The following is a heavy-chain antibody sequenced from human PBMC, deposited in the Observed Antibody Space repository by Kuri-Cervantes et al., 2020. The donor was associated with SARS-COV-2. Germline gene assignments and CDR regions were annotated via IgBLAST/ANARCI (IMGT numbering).Heavy chain of an antibody. D-gene: IGHD6-6*01. CDR3: AKDYSSSSDWYFDL. V-gene: IGHV3-30*02. J-gene: IGHJ2*01. CDR2: IWYGGSNK. CDR1: GFTFSSYG. Sequence: GGSLRLSCAASGFTFSSYGMHWVRQAPGKGLERVAVIWYGGSNKYYADSVKGRFTISRDNSKNTLYLQMNSLRAEDTAVYYCAKDYSSSSDWYFDLWGRGTLVTVSS.